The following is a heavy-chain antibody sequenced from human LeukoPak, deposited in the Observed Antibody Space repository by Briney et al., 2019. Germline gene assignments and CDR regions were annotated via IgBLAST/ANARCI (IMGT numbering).Heavy chain of an antibody. CDR3: ARGADSGYSSDN. CDR2: INSDGRST. J-gene: IGHJ4*02. Sequence: AGGSLRLSCAASGFTFSNYWMHWVRKAPGKGLVWVSRINSDGRSTNYADSVKGRFTISRDNAKNTLYLQMNSLRAEDTAVYYCARGADSGYSSDNWGQGTLVSVSS. D-gene: IGHD3-9*01. V-gene: IGHV3-74*01. CDR1: GFTFSNYW.